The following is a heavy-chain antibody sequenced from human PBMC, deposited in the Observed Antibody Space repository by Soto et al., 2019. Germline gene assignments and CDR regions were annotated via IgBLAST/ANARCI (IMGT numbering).Heavy chain of an antibody. Sequence: QMQVVQSGPEVKKPGTSVKVSCKTSGFTFTKSAVQWVRQARGERLEWIGWIIVGTGQTNYAQKLHERITITRDMSTATAYMELSSLGSEDTTVYYCAAELYSGGRCCSFDIWGQGTMVTVPS. CDR3: AAELYSGGRCCSFDI. CDR2: IIVGTGQT. CDR1: GFTFTKSA. V-gene: IGHV1-58*01. J-gene: IGHJ3*02. D-gene: IGHD1-26*01.